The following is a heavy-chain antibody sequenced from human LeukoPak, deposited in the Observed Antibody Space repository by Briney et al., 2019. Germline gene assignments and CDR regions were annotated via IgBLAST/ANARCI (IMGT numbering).Heavy chain of an antibody. V-gene: IGHV4-59*01. J-gene: IGHJ4*02. CDR2: IYYSGST. CDR3: ARGRIMITFGGVIASRFDY. Sequence: PSETLSLTCTVSGGSISSYYWSWIRQPPGKGLEWIGYIYYSGSTNYNPSLKSRVTISVDTSKNQFSLKLSSVTAADTAVYYCARGRIMITFGGVIASRFDYWGQGTLVTVSS. CDR1: GGSISSYY. D-gene: IGHD3-16*02.